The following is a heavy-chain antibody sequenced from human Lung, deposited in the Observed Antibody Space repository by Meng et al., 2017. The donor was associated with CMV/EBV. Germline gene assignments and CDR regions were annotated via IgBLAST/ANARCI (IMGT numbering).Heavy chain of an antibody. CDR1: NGSFSGYY. V-gene: IGHV4-34*01. Sequence: SXTLSLXCAVYNGSFSGYYWSWIRQPPGKGLEWIGEINHSGSTNYNPSLESRVTISVDTSKNQFSLKLSSVTAADTAVYYCARWVAVVPAARYYFYYYGMDVWXQGTXVTVSS. CDR3: ARWVAVVPAARYYFYYYGMDV. J-gene: IGHJ6*02. CDR2: INHSGST. D-gene: IGHD2-2*01.